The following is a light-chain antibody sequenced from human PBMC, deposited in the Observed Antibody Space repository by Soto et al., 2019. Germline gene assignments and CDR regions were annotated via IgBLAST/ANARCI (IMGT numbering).Light chain of an antibody. CDR1: QTVSSNF. Sequence: IVLTQSPGTLSLSPGERATLSCRASQTVSSNFLAWYQEKPGQGPRLLMYGASTRATGIPDRFSGSGSGTDFTLTISRLDPEDFAVYYCRQYGRSLEFAVGGGTKVDIK. CDR3: RQYGRSLEFA. J-gene: IGKJ4*01. V-gene: IGKV3-20*01. CDR2: GAS.